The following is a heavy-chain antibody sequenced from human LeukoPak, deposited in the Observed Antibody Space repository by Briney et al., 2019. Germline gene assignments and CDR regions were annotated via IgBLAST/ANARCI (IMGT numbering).Heavy chain of an antibody. J-gene: IGHJ3*02. CDR1: GYTFTSYY. V-gene: IGHV1-46*03. D-gene: IGHD3-22*01. Sequence: GASVKVSCKASGYTFTSYYMHWVRQAPGQGLEWMGIINPSGGSTSYAQKFQGRVTMTRDTSTSTVYMELSSLRSEDTAVYYCALPFLYYGSSGYYHDAFDIWGQGTMVTVSS. CDR2: INPSGGST. CDR3: ALPFLYYGSSGYYHDAFDI.